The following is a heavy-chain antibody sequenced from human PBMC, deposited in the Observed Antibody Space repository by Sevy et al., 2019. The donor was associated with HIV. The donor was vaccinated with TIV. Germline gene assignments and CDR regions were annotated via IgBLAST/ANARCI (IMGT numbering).Heavy chain of an antibody. J-gene: IGHJ6*02. D-gene: IGHD2-2*01. CDR2: IRSKANSYAK. CDR3: RTVPAAMNSYYYYGMDV. V-gene: IGHV3-73*01. Sequence: GGSLRLSCAASGFTFSGSAMHWVRQASGKGLEWVGRIRSKANSYAKAYAASVKGRFTISRDDSKNTAYLQMNSLKTEDTAVYYCRTVPAAMNSYYYYGMDVWGQGTTVTVSS. CDR1: GFTFSGSA.